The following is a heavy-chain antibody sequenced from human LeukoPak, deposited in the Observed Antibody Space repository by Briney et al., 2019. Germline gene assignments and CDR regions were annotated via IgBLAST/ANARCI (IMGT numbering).Heavy chain of an antibody. V-gene: IGHV4-4*02. CDR3: ARDRYFDWLLHPYYGMDV. CDR2: IYRSGST. D-gene: IGHD3-9*01. J-gene: IGHJ6*02. CDR1: GGSISSSNW. Sequence: SGTLSLTCAVSGGSISSSNWWSWVRQPPGKGLEWIGEIYRSGSTNYNPSLKSRVTISVDKSKNQFSLKLSSVTAADTAVYYCARDRYFDWLLHPYYGMDVWGQGTTVTVSS.